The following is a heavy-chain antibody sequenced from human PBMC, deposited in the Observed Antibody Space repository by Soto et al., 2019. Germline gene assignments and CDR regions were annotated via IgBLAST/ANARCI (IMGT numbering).Heavy chain of an antibody. CDR2: INAGNGNT. Sequence: VASVKVSCKASGYTFTSCAMRWVRQAPGQRLEWMGWINAGNGNTKYSQKFQGRVTITRDTSASTAYMELSSLRSEDTAVYYCARSFRGYYYYYMDVWGKGTTVTVSS. J-gene: IGHJ6*03. CDR3: ARSFRGYYYYYMDV. V-gene: IGHV1-3*01. CDR1: GYTFTSCA.